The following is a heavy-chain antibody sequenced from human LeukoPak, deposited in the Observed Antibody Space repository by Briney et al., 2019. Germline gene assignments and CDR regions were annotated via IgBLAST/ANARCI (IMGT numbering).Heavy chain of an antibody. D-gene: IGHD2-2*01. Sequence: ASVKVSCKASGYTFTDYYMHWVRQAPGQGLEWMGWINPNNGGTNYAQKCQGRVTMTRDTSISTAYMELSRLRSDDTAVYYCARDLVVVPAAISLSLGARAWFDPWGQGTLVTVSS. J-gene: IGHJ5*02. V-gene: IGHV1-2*02. CDR1: GYTFTDYY. CDR3: ARDLVVVPAAISLSLGARAWFDP. CDR2: INPNNGGT.